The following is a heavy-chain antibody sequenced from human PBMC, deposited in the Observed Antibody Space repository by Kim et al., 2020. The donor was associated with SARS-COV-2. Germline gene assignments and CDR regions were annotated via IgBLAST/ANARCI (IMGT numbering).Heavy chain of an antibody. J-gene: IGHJ6*02. CDR1: RGIFSAYS. Sequence: SVKVSCKASRGIFSAYSIRWVRQAPGQGLEWMGGIIPIDDSSNYAQQFQDRVTITADKFTGTAFLELSSLTSEDTAVYYCARSGRFQLPHYYYGMDVWG. V-gene: IGHV1-69*06. D-gene: IGHD1-26*01. CDR2: IIPIDDSS. CDR3: ARSGRFQLPHYYYGMDV.